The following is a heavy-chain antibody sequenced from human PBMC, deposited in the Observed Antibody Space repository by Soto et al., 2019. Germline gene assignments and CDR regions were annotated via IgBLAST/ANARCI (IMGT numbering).Heavy chain of an antibody. CDR1: GDSISSGGYY. Sequence: SETLSLTCTVSGDSISSGGYYWTWIRQHPGKGLEWIGCIYYSGSTYYNPSLKSRVSISVDTSKNQFSLRLSSVTAADTAVYYCAREVAAARNWFDPWGQGTQVTVSS. CDR2: IYYSGST. J-gene: IGHJ5*02. V-gene: IGHV4-31*03. D-gene: IGHD6-13*01. CDR3: AREVAAARNWFDP.